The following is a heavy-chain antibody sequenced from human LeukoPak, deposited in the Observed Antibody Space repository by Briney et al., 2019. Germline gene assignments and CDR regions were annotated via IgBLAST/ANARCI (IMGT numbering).Heavy chain of an antibody. CDR2: INENARNT. J-gene: IGHJ4*02. D-gene: IGHD6-19*01. V-gene: IGHV3-23*01. CDR3: TKGDGGWYPIDY. CDR1: GFTFKEYG. Sequence: GASLRLSCAASGFTFKEYGMSWVRQAPGKGLEWVSTINENARNTHYADSVQCRFTISRDNSKNTLLLQMNSLRADDTALYYCTKGDGGWYPIDYWGQGTLVIVSS.